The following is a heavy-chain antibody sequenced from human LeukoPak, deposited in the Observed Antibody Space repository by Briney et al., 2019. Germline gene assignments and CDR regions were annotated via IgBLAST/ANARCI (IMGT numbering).Heavy chain of an antibody. CDR1: GFTFSSCS. V-gene: IGHV3-21*01. J-gene: IGHJ5*02. Sequence: GGSLRLSCAASGFTFSSCSMNWVRQAPGKGLEWVSSISSSSSYIYYADSVKGRFTIFRDNAKNSLYLQMNSLRAEDTAVYYCARDFLVGATREWYNWFDPWGQGTLVTVSS. CDR2: ISSSSSYI. CDR3: ARDFLVGATREWYNWFDP. D-gene: IGHD1-26*01.